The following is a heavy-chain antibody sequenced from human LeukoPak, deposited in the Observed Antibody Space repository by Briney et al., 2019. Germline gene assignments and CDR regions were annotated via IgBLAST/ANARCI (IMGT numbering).Heavy chain of an antibody. J-gene: IGHJ5*02. V-gene: IGHV4-39*01. Sequence: SETLSLTCTVSGGSISSSSHYWSWIRQPPGKGLEWIASIYYSGNTYYNPSLKSRVTVSVDTSKNQFSLKLNSVTAADTAVYYCARLPSSSWLNWFDPWGQGTLVTVSS. D-gene: IGHD6-13*01. CDR2: IYYSGNT. CDR1: GGSISSSSHY. CDR3: ARLPSSSWLNWFDP.